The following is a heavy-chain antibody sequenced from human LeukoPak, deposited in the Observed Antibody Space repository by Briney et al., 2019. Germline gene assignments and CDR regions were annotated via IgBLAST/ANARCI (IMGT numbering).Heavy chain of an antibody. Sequence: SVKVSCKASGGTFSSCAISWVRQAPGQGLEWMGRIIPILGIANYAQKFQGRVTITADKSTSTAYMELSCLRSEDTAVYYCARTPSSEPAAIKFDSWGQGTLVTVSS. CDR2: IIPILGIA. CDR1: GGTFSSCA. CDR3: ARTPSSEPAAIKFDS. V-gene: IGHV1-69*04. D-gene: IGHD2-2*01. J-gene: IGHJ4*02.